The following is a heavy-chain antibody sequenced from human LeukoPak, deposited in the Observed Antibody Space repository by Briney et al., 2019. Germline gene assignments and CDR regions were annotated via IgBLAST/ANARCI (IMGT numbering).Heavy chain of an antibody. J-gene: IGHJ4*02. CDR3: ARVAGEQQLVEYYFDY. Sequence: GRSLRLSCAASGFTFNSYAMLWVRQAPGKGLEWVAVISYDGSNKYYAVSVKGRFTISRDNSKNTLYLQMNSPRAEDTAVYYCARVAGEQQLVEYYFDYWGQGTLVTVSS. V-gene: IGHV3-30*04. CDR1: GFTFNSYA. CDR2: ISYDGSNK. D-gene: IGHD6-13*01.